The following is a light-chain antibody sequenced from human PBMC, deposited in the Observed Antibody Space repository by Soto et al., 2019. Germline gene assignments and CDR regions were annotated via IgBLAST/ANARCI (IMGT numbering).Light chain of an antibody. J-gene: IGKJ1*01. CDR3: QQSYELPGT. CDR2: SSS. V-gene: IGKV1-39*01. CDR1: QTISTY. Sequence: DIQMIQSPSSLSASVGDRVTISCRASQTISTYVNWYQQKPGKAPNLLIYSSSTLQSGVPSRFSGSESGTEFTLSISTLQPEDSAIYYCQQSYELPGTFGQGTKVEIK.